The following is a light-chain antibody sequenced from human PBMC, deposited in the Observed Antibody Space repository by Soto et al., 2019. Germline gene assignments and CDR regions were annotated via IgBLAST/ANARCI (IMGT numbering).Light chain of an antibody. V-gene: IGKV3-15*01. J-gene: IGKJ5*01. CDR1: QNVLSD. Sequence: EILLTQSPATLSVSPGETATLSCRASQNVLSDLAWYQQKPGQAPRLLVYGATTRATDAPAKFRGSGSGTEFSLTISSLQSEDFATYYCLQHKSYPITFGQGTRLEIK. CDR2: GAT. CDR3: LQHKSYPIT.